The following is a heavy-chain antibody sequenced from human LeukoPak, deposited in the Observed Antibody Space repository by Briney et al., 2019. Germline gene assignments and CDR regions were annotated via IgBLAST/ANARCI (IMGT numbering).Heavy chain of an antibody. Sequence: PGGSLRLSCAASGFTFSSYSMNWVRQAPGKGLEWVSSISSSSSYIYYADSVKGRFTISRDNAKNSLYLQVNSLRAEDTAVYYCATTSQLVFDYWGQGTLVTVSS. CDR2: ISSSSSYI. CDR3: ATTSQLVFDY. D-gene: IGHD6-13*01. CDR1: GFTFSSYS. V-gene: IGHV3-21*01. J-gene: IGHJ4*02.